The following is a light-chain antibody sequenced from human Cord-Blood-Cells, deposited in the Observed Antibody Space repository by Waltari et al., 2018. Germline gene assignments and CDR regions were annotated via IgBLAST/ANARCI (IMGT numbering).Light chain of an antibody. J-gene: IGLJ3*02. CDR2: GNS. Sequence: QSVLPPPPSVSGAPGQRVTISCTGSSSNIGACYDVPWYQQLPGTAPKLLIYGNSDRPSGVPVRFSGSKSGTSASLAITGLQAEDEADYSCQSYVSSLSGWVFGGGTKLTVL. V-gene: IGLV1-40*01. CDR1: SSNIGACYD. CDR3: QSYVSSLSGWV.